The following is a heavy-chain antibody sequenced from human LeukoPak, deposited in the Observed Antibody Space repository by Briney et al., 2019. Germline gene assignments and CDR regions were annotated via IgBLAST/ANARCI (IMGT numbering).Heavy chain of an antibody. CDR2: ISSNGGST. D-gene: IGHD3-9*01. V-gene: IGHV3-64*01. CDR1: GFTFSSYA. Sequence: GGSLRLSCAASGFTFSSYAMHWVRQAPGKGLEYVSAISSNGGSTYYANSVKGRFTISRDNSKNTLYLQMGSLRAEDMAVYYCARGGSTLHSAGGHDIEFYYYYYMDVWGKGTTVTISS. J-gene: IGHJ6*03. CDR3: ARGGSTLHSAGGHDIEFYYYYYMDV.